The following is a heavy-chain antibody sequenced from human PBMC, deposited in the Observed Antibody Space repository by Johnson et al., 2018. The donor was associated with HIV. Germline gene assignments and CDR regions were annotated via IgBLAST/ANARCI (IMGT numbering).Heavy chain of an antibody. Sequence: EVQLVESGGGVERPGESLRLSCVGSGFMFDDYAMSWVRQVPGKGLEWVSAISGSGGSTYYADSVKGRFTISRDNSKNTLYLQMNSLRAEDTAVYYCAKRMGGEAFDIWGQGTMVTVSS. CDR3: AKRMGGEAFDI. J-gene: IGHJ3*02. V-gene: IGHV3-23*04. CDR2: ISGSGGST. D-gene: IGHD1-26*01. CDR1: GFMFDDYA.